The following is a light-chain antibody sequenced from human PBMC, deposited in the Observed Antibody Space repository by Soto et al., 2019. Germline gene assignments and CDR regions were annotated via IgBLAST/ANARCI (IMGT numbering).Light chain of an antibody. V-gene: IGLV2-14*03. CDR3: SSYTSTPTLL. CDR1: SSDVGAYDY. CDR2: DVT. Sequence: QSALTQPASVSGSPGQSITISCTGTSSDVGAYDYVSWYQQHPGKAPKLMIYDVTNRPSGVSNRFSGSKSGKTASLTISGLQAEDEAAYYCSSYTSTPTLLFGGGTTLTVL. J-gene: IGLJ2*01.